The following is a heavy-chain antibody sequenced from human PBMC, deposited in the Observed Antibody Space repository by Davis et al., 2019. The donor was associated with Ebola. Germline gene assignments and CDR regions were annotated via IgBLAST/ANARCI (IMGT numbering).Heavy chain of an antibody. V-gene: IGHV3-43*01. CDR3: AKQSLGSTSLWFDP. J-gene: IGHJ5*02. D-gene: IGHD2-2*01. Sequence: PGGSLRLSCAASGFTFDDYIMHWVRQVPGKGLEWVSLISWVGGSTYYADSVTGRFTISRDDSKNSLYLQMSSLRTEDTALYYCAKQSLGSTSLWFDPWGQGTLVTVSS. CDR2: ISWVGGST. CDR1: GFTFDDYI.